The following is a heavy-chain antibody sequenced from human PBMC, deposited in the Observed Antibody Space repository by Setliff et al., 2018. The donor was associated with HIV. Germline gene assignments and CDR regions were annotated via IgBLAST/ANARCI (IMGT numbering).Heavy chain of an antibody. Sequence: PSETLSLTCNVSGVSISAYYWSWIRQPPGKGLEWVGYVYYGGVTNYNPSLKSRLTISVDTSKNQFSLALSSVTAADTAVYYCAYSTGWYYFDYWGHGTQVTVSS. CDR2: VYYGGVT. CDR1: GVSISAYY. V-gene: IGHV4-59*01. CDR3: AYSTGWYYFDY. D-gene: IGHD6-19*01. J-gene: IGHJ4*01.